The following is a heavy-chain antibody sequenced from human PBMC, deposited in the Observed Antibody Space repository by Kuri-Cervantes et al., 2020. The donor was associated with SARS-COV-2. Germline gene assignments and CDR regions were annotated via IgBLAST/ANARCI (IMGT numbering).Heavy chain of an antibody. V-gene: IGHV3-53*01. Sequence: GESLKISCAASGFIFSSYWMSWVRQAPGKGLGWVSVIYSGGSTSYADSVKGRFTISRDNSRNTLYLQMNSLRAEDTAVYYCARGHDRRVYFSTPAPYYFDFWGQGILVTVSS. J-gene: IGHJ4*02. D-gene: IGHD3-22*01. CDR1: GFIFSSYW. CDR3: ARGHDRRVYFSTPAPYYFDF. CDR2: IYSGGST.